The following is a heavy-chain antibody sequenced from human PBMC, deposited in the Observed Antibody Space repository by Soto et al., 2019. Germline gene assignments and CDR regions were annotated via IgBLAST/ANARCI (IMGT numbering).Heavy chain of an antibody. CDR3: RVAAASPPLPRAFDV. J-gene: IGHJ3*01. D-gene: IGHD2-15*01. CDR1: SGSITSSTFY. CDR2: IYYSGSWST. Sequence: QLQLQESGPGLVKPSETLSLTCTVSSGSITSSTFYWGWSRQPPGRGLEWIGSIYYSGSWSTYYNPPRKMRVTPCGDTVKDQSSLILSSVTAADPAVYYCRVAAASPPLPRAFDVWGQGTMVTVSS. V-gene: IGHV4-39*01.